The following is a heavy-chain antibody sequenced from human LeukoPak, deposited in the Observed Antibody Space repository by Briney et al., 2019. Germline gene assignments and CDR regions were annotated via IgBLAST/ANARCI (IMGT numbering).Heavy chain of an antibody. CDR2: IRYDGSNK. Sequence: GGSLRLSCAASGFTFSSYGMRWVRQAPGKGLEWVAFIRYDGSNKYYADSVKGRFTISRDNSKNTLYLQMNSLRAEDTAVYYCAKDSDGVDTAMVNWGQGTLVTVSS. CDR3: AKDSDGVDTAMVN. J-gene: IGHJ4*02. D-gene: IGHD5-18*01. V-gene: IGHV3-30*02. CDR1: GFTFSSYG.